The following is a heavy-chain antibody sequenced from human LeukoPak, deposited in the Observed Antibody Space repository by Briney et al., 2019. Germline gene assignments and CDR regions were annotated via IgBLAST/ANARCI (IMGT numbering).Heavy chain of an antibody. CDR1: GYTFTGYY. J-gene: IGHJ3*02. CDR3: TTLSDGDTFDI. V-gene: IGHV1-2*06. Sequence: ASVKVSCKASGYTFTGYYMHWVRQAPGQGLEWMGRINPNSGGTNYAQKFQGRVTMTRDTSSSTAYMELSSLRSDDTAVYFCTTLSDGDTFDIWGQGTLVTVPS. CDR2: INPNSGGT. D-gene: IGHD1-14*01.